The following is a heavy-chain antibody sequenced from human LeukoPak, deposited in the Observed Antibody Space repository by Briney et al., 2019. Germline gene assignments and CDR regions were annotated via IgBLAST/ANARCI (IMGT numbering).Heavy chain of an antibody. D-gene: IGHD2-15*01. J-gene: IGHJ4*02. V-gene: IGHV1-3*01. CDR3: ARGCSGGSCYGDFDY. CDR1: GYTFTSYA. CDR2: IDAGNGNT. Sequence: GASVKVSCKASGYTFTSYAMHWVRQAPGQGLEWMGWIDAGNGNTKYSQKFQGRVTITRDTSASTAYMELSSLRSEDTAVYYCARGCSGGSCYGDFDYWGQGTLVTVSS.